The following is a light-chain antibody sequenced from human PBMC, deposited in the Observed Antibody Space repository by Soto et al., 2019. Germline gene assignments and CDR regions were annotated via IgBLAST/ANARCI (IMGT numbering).Light chain of an antibody. CDR1: QGVSSSY. Sequence: EIVLTQSPGTLSLSPGERATLYCRASQGVSSSYLAWYQQKPGQPPRLLIYGASSRATGIPDRFSGSGSGTDFTLTITGLEPEDFAVYYCQHYRTSFGGGTKVEIK. CDR3: QHYRTS. V-gene: IGKV3-20*01. CDR2: GAS. J-gene: IGKJ4*01.